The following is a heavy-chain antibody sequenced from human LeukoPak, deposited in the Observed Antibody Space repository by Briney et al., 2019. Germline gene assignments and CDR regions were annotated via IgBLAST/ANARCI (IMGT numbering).Heavy chain of an antibody. CDR2: INHSGST. CDR3: ARGVTYYYDSSGYSL. Sequence: SETLSLTCAVYGGPFSGYYWSWIRQPPGKGLEWIGEINHSGSTNYNPSLKSRVTISVDTSKNQFSLKLSSVTAADTAVYYCARGVTYYYDSSGYSLWGQGTLVTVSS. J-gene: IGHJ4*02. D-gene: IGHD3-22*01. V-gene: IGHV4-34*01. CDR1: GGPFSGYY.